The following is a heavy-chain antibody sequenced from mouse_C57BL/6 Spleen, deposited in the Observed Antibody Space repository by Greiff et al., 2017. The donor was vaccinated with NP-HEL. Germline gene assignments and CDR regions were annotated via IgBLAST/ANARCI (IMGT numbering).Heavy chain of an antibody. CDR3: ARQYSNYKGYFDY. CDR1: GYTFTSYW. V-gene: IGHV1-52*01. D-gene: IGHD2-5*01. Sequence: QVQLQQPGAELVRPGSSVKLSCKASGYTFTSYWMHWVKQRPIQGLEWIGNIDPSDRETHYNHKFKDKATLTVATSTSQAYMQLTSLPSDDSAVYYCARQYSNYKGYFDYWGQGTTLTVSS. J-gene: IGHJ2*01. CDR2: IDPSDRET.